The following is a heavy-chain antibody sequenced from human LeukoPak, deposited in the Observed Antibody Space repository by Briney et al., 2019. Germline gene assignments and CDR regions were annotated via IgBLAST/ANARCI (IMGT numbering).Heavy chain of an antibody. J-gene: IGHJ3*02. CDR3: ARHYADYADPYTFDI. V-gene: IGHV4-59*08. Sequence: PSETLSLTCTVSGGSISSYNWSWIRQPPGKGLEWIGYIYYSGSTNYNPSLKSRVTISVDTSKNQFSLRLSSVTAADTAVYYCARHYADYADPYTFDIWGQGTMVTVSS. D-gene: IGHD4-17*01. CDR1: GGSISSYN. CDR2: IYYSGST.